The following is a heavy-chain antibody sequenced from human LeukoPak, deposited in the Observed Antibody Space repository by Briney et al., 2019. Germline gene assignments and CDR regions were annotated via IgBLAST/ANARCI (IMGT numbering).Heavy chain of an antibody. CDR3: ARVYSSNWSQTYYFDY. D-gene: IGHD6-13*01. V-gene: IGHV4-59*08. Sequence: SETLSLTCTGSGGSISSYYWSWIRQPPGKGLEWIGYIYYSGSTNYNPSLKSRVTISVDTSKNQFSLKLSSVTAADTAVYYCARVYSSNWSQTYYFDYWGQGTLVTVSS. CDR2: IYYSGST. CDR1: GGSISSYY. J-gene: IGHJ4*02.